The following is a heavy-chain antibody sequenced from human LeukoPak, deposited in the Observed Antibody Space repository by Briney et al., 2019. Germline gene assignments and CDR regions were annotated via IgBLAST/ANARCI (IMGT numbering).Heavy chain of an antibody. CDR3: ARSPGYSGSYYVDY. J-gene: IGHJ4*02. CDR2: IYYSGST. CDR1: GGSISIYY. V-gene: IGHV4-59*01. Sequence: SETLSLTCTASGGSISIYYWSWIRQPPGKGLEWIGYIYYSGSTNYNPSLKSRVTISVDTSKNQFSLKLSSVTAADTAVYYCARSPGYSGSYYVDYWGQGTLVTVSS. D-gene: IGHD1-26*01.